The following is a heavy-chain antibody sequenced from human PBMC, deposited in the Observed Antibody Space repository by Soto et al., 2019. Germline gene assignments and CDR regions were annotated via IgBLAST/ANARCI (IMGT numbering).Heavy chain of an antibody. CDR2: ISAYNGNT. Sequence: GGSLRLSCAASGYTFTSYGISWVRQAPGQGLEWMGWISAYNGNTNYAQKLQGRVTMTTDTSTSTAYMELRSLRSDDTAVYYCARDLGCSGYSFDSVELDYWGQGT. CDR1: GYTFTSYG. V-gene: IGHV1-18*01. CDR3: ARDLGCSGYSFDSVELDY. J-gene: IGHJ4*02. D-gene: IGHD2-15*01.